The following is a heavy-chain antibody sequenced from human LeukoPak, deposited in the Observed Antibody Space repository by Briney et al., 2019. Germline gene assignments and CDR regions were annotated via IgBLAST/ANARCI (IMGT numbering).Heavy chain of an antibody. CDR3: AKERAIIGGIYFDY. CDR1: GFTFSSYS. CDR2: ISGTISTT. J-gene: IGHJ4*02. D-gene: IGHD3-3*01. V-gene: IGHV3-48*01. Sequence: RGSLRLSSAASGFTFSSYSMKSVRQTPGKGLWWLSYISGTISTTHYADSLKGRFPISRANAKNSLYLQMNSLRAEDTAVYYCAKERAIIGGIYFDYWGQGILVTVSS.